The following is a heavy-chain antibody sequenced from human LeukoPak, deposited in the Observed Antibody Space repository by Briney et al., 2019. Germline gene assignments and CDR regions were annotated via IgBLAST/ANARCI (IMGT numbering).Heavy chain of an antibody. D-gene: IGHD1-26*01. V-gene: IGHV3-30*02. Sequence: GGSLRLSCAASGFTFSSYGMHWVRQAPGKGLEWVAFIRYDGSNKYYADSVKGRFTISRDNSKNTLYLQMNSLRAEDTAVYYCAKGSGGYSGSYYFDYWGQGTLVTVSS. J-gene: IGHJ4*02. CDR2: IRYDGSNK. CDR1: GFTFSSYG. CDR3: AKGSGGYSGSYYFDY.